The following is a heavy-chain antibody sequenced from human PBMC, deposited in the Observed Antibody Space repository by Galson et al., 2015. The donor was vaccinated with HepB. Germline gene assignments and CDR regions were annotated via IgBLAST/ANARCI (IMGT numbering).Heavy chain of an antibody. D-gene: IGHD2-2*01. CDR1: GFTFSSYG. CDR2: IWYDGSNK. J-gene: IGHJ4*02. Sequence: SLRLSCAASGFTFSSYGMHWVRQAPGKGLEWVAVIWYDGSNKYYADSVKGRFTISRDNSKNTLYLQMNSLRAEDTAVYYCAKAAIVVVPAARFPPSFDYWGQGTLVTVSS. V-gene: IGHV3-33*06. CDR3: AKAAIVVVPAARFPPSFDY.